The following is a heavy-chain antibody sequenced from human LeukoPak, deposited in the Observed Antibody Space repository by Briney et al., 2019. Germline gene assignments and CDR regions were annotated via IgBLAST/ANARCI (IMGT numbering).Heavy chain of an antibody. Sequence: GGSLRLSCAASGFTFSSYSMNWVRQAPGKGLEWVSYISSSSSTIYYADSVKGRFTISRDNSKNTLYLQMNSLRAEDTAVYYCARSDIVVVVADLFDYWGQGTLVTVSS. D-gene: IGHD2-15*01. CDR1: GFTFSSYS. V-gene: IGHV3-48*01. J-gene: IGHJ4*02. CDR3: ARSDIVVVVADLFDY. CDR2: ISSSSSTI.